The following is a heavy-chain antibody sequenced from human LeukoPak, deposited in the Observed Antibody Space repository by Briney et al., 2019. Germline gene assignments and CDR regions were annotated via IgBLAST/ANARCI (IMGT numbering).Heavy chain of an antibody. CDR3: ARAVRQGSWYFKSHWFDP. CDR2: ISAYNGNT. Sequence: ASVKVSCKASGYTFTSYGISWVRQAPGQGLEWMGWISAYNGNTNYAQKLQGRVTMTTDTSTSTAYMELRSLRSDDTAVYYCARAVRQGSWYFKSHWFDPWGQGTLVTVSS. CDR1: GYTFTSYG. J-gene: IGHJ5*02. V-gene: IGHV1-18*01. D-gene: IGHD6-13*01.